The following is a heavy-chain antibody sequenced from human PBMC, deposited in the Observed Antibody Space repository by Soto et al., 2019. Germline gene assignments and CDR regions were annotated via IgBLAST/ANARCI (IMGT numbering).Heavy chain of an antibody. J-gene: IGHJ4*02. CDR3: ARFSSGFDY. V-gene: IGHV1-2*02. CDR1: GYSFTGYY. D-gene: IGHD6-19*01. Sequence: ASVMVSCKASGYSFTGYYLHWVRQAPGQGLEWMGWINPNTGGINYAQRFQGRVTMTRDTSINTAYMELSRLTSDDTALYYCARFSSGFDYWGQGTLVTVSS. CDR2: INPNTGGI.